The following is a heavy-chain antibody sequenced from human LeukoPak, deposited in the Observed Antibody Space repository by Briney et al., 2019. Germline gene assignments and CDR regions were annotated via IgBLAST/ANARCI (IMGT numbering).Heavy chain of an antibody. CDR3: ARGYTYVFD. V-gene: IGHV3-48*03. D-gene: IGHD5-18*01. CDR2: ISSSGNTI. CDR1: GFTFSSYE. Sequence: GGSLRLSCAASGFTFSSYEMNWVRQAPGKGLEWVSYISSSGNTIYYADSVKGRFTISRDNAKNSQFLQMNSLRAEDTAVYYCARGYTYVFDWGQGTLVTVSS. J-gene: IGHJ4*02.